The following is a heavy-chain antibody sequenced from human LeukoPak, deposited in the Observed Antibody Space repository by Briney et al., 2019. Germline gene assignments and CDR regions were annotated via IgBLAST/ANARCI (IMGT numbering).Heavy chain of an antibody. D-gene: IGHD6-13*01. CDR2: IKKDGSEK. J-gene: IGHJ6*03. CDR3: ARDGVDSSSWYYYYYMDV. CDR1: GFTFSSYW. V-gene: IGHV3-7*01. Sequence: GGSLRLSCAASGFTFSSYWMSWVRQAPGKGLEWVANIKKDGSEKYYVDSVKGRFTISRDNAKNSLYLQMNSLRAEDTAVYYCARDGVDSSSWYYYYYMDVWGKGTTVTVSS.